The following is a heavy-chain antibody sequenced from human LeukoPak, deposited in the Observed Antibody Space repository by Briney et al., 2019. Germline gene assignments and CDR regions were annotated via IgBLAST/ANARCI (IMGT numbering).Heavy chain of an antibody. D-gene: IGHD3-22*01. J-gene: IGHJ4*02. CDR1: GYTFTSHG. CDR2: ISTYNGNT. CDR3: ARGGLNYYESSGYLDQ. Sequence: ASVKVSCKASGYTFTSHGISWVRQAPGQGPEWMGWISTYNGNTKYVQKLQGRVTMTTDTFTSTAYMELRGLRSDDTAVYYCARGGLNYYESSGYLDQWGQGTLVTVSS. V-gene: IGHV1-18*01.